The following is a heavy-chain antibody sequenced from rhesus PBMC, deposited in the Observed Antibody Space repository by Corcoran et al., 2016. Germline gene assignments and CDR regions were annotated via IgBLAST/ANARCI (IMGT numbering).Heavy chain of an antibody. V-gene: IGHV3-16*01. CDR3: AQVGSLDV. CDR2: IERKTDGGTA. CDR1: GSTFRNFA. J-gene: IGHJ5-2*02. Sequence: VQLVELGGGVAQAVGPLGFSRGSFGSTFRNFAISGASQAPGEWLEWVGRIERKTDGGTAAYAGSVKGRFTISRNDSKNTLYLQMNSLKTEDTAVYYCAQVGSLDVWGRGVLVTVSS. D-gene: IGHD1-44*01.